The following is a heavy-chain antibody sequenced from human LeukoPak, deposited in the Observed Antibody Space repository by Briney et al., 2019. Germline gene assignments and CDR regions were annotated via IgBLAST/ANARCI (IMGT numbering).Heavy chain of an antibody. D-gene: IGHD6-6*01. J-gene: IGHJ4*02. V-gene: IGHV3-9*01. CDR1: GFNFDDDYA. CDR2: ISWKSGSK. CDR3: AKDGRSSAPH. Sequence: GGSLRLSCAASGFNFDDDYAMHWVRQAPGKGLEWVSGISWKSGSKGYADSVKGRFTISRDNSKDTLYLQMNSLRAEDTAVYYCAKDGRSSAPHWGQGTLVTVSS.